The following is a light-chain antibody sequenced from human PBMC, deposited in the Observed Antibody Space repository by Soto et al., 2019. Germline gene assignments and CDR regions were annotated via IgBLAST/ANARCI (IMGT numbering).Light chain of an antibody. CDR2: GIS. CDR3: QQYGSSPLIS. J-gene: IGKJ5*01. CDR1: QTVSDNY. Sequence: EIGLAQSPGTLSLSPGERATLSCRASQTVSDNYFAWYQHKAGQAPRLLIYGISTRATGIPDRFSGSGSGRDFTLTISGLEPEDFAVYYCQQYGSSPLISFGQGTRLEIK. V-gene: IGKV3-20*01.